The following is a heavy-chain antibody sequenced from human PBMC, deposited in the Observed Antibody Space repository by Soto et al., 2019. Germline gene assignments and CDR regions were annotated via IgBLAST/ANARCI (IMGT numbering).Heavy chain of an antibody. Sequence: GGSLRLSCAASGFTFSSYSMNWVRQAPGKGLEWVSSISSSSSYIYYADSVKGRFTISRDNAKNSLYLQMNSLRAEDTAVYYCVSRSSSSWYSLNWGQGTLVTVSS. J-gene: IGHJ4*02. V-gene: IGHV3-21*01. CDR3: VSRSSSSWYSLN. CDR2: ISSSSSYI. CDR1: GFTFSSYS. D-gene: IGHD6-13*01.